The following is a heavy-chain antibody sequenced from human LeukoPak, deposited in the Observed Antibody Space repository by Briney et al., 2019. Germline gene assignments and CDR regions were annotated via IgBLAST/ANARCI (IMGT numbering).Heavy chain of an antibody. V-gene: IGHV3-66*02. J-gene: IGHJ4*02. Sequence: PGGSLRLSCAASGFTVSSNYMSWVRQAPGKGPEWVSIIYSGGSTYYADSVKGRFTISRDNSKNTVYLQMNSLRAEDTAVYYCATLTGWFREQVDYWGQGTLVTVSS. CDR1: GFTVSSNY. D-gene: IGHD3-10*01. CDR3: ATLTGWFREQVDY. CDR2: IYSGGST.